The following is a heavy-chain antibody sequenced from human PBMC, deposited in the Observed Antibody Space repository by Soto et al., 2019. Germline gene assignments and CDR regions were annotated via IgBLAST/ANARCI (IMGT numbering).Heavy chain of an antibody. V-gene: IGHV4-59*01. Sequence: SEVVSLTCTVSGCSISRYYWIWIRQPPGKGLEWIGYIYYSGSTNYNPSLESRVTISVNTSKNQFSLKLTSVTAADTAVYYCARVSSCWWYFHYWGQGTLVTVSS. CDR1: GCSISRYY. D-gene: IGHD6-19*01. J-gene: IGHJ4*02. CDR3: ARVSSCWWYFHY. CDR2: IYYSGST.